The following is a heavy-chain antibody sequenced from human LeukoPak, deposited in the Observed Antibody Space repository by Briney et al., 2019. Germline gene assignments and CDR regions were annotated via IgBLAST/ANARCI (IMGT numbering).Heavy chain of an antibody. V-gene: IGHV4-34*01. CDR2: INHSGST. CDR1: GGSFSGYY. D-gene: IGHD6-19*01. Sequence: SETLSLTCAVYGGSFSGYYWSWIRQPPGKGLEWIGEINHSGSTNYNPSLKSRVTISVDTSKNQFSLKLSSVTAADTAVYYCARGSGRAVAGTLAYYFDYWGQGTLVTVSS. CDR3: ARGSGRAVAGTLAYYFDY. J-gene: IGHJ4*02.